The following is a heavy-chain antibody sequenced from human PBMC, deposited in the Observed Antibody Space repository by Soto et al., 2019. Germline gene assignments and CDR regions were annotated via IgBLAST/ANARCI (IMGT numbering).Heavy chain of an antibody. V-gene: IGHV4-30-4*01. CDR2: IFYIGST. Sequence: PSETLSLTCTVSGGSISSGDYYWSWIRQSPGKGLEWIGYIFYIGSTYYNPSLNSRVTISLDRSKNQFSLNLSSVTAADTAVYYCARAAIAAARLNWFDPWGQGTLVTVSS. CDR1: GGSISSGDYY. CDR3: ARAAIAAARLNWFDP. J-gene: IGHJ5*02. D-gene: IGHD6-13*01.